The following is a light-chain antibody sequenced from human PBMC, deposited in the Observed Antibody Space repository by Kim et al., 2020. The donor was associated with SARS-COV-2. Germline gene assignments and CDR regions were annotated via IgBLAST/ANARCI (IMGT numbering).Light chain of an antibody. J-gene: IGKJ1*01. CDR2: GAS. Sequence: SPGERATPSCRASQSVSSSYLAGYQQKPGQAPRLLIYGASSRATGIPYRFSGSGSGTDFTLTISRLEPEDFAVYYCQQYGSSPRTFGQGTKVEIK. V-gene: IGKV3-20*01. CDR3: QQYGSSPRT. CDR1: QSVSSSY.